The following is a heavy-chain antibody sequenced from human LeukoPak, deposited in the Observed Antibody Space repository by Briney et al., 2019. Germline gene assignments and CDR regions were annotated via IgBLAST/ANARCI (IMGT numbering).Heavy chain of an antibody. J-gene: IGHJ2*01. CDR2: IYYSGST. D-gene: IGHD6-13*01. Sequence: PSETLSLTCTVSGGSISSYFWSWIRQPPGKGLEWIGYIYYSGSTNYNPSLKSRVTISVDTSKNQFSLKLSSVTAADTAVYYCARVYYSNSYDYWYFDLWGRGTLVTVSS. CDR1: GGSISSYF. V-gene: IGHV4-59*01. CDR3: ARVYYSNSYDYWYFDL.